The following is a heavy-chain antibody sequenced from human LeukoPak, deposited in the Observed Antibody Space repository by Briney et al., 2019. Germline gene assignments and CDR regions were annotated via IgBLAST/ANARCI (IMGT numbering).Heavy chain of an antibody. D-gene: IGHD3-9*01. CDR1: GYTFTTYG. CDR2: ISTYDDNV. J-gene: IGHJ4*02. CDR3: ARETYSNILTGTDY. V-gene: IGHV1-18*01. Sequence: ASVKVSCKASGYTFTTYGLSWVRQAPGQGLEWLGWISTYDDNVKYAQSLQGRLTLTVDTSTSTAYMELRSLTSDDTAVYYCARETYSNILTGTDYWGPGTLVTVSS.